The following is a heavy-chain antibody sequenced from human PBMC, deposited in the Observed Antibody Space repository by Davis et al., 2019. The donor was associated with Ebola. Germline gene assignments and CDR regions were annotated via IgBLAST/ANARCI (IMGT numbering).Heavy chain of an antibody. CDR2: IYYSGST. CDR1: GGSISSSSYY. V-gene: IGHV4-39*01. Sequence: SETLSLTCTVSGGSISSSSYYWGWIRQPPGKGLEWIGSIYYSGSTYYNPSLKSRVTISVDTSKNQFSLKLSSVTAADTAVYYCATLTSLLSDYWGQGTLVTVSS. D-gene: IGHD2-2*01. J-gene: IGHJ4*02. CDR3: ATLTSLLSDY.